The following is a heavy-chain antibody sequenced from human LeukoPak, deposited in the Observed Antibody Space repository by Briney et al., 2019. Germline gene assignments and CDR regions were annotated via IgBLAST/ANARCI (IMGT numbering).Heavy chain of an antibody. CDR2: ISGSGGST. D-gene: IGHD6-19*01. CDR1: GFTFSSYA. V-gene: IGHV3-23*01. J-gene: IGHJ3*02. CDR3: AKDSRRFSSGWYWDAFDI. Sequence: GGSLRLPCAASGFTFSSYAMSWVRQAPGKGLEWVSAISGSGGSTYYADSVKGRFTISRDNSKNTLYLQMNSLRAEDTAVYYCAKDSRRFSSGWYWDAFDIWGQGTMVTVSS.